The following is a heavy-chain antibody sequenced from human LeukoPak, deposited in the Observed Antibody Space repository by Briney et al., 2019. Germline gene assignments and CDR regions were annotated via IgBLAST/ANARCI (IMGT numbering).Heavy chain of an antibody. CDR1: GGSISSGSYY. D-gene: IGHD3-3*01. CDR2: IYTSGST. CDR3: ARGYDFWSGEFLDY. Sequence: SETLSLTCTVSGGSISSGSYYWSWIRQPAGKGLEWIGRIYTSGSTNYNPSLKSRVTISVDTSKNQFSLRLSSVTAADTAVYYCARGYDFWSGEFLDYWGQGTLVTVSS. J-gene: IGHJ4*02. V-gene: IGHV4-61*02.